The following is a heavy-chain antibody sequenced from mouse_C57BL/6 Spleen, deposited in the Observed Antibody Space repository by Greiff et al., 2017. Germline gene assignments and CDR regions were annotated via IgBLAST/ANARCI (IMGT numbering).Heavy chain of an antibody. CDR2: INYDGSST. V-gene: IGHV5-16*01. CDR1: GFTFSDYY. J-gene: IGHJ2*01. CDR3: ARDSADYFDY. Sequence: DVQLVESEGGLVQPGSSMKLSCTASGFTFSDYYMAWVRQVPEKGLEWVANINYDGSSTYYLDSLKSRFIISRDNAKNILYLQMSSLKSEDTATDYCARDSADYFDYWGQGTTLTVSS.